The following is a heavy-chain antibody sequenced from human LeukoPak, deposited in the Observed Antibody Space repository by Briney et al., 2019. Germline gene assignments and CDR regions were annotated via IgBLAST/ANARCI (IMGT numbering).Heavy chain of an antibody. Sequence: PGGSLRLSCAASGFTFDDYAMHWVRQAPGKGLEWVSGISWNSGSIGYADSVKGRFTISRDNAKNSLYLQMNSLRAEDTALYYCAKGIAAAGTGNDYWGQGTLVTVSS. D-gene: IGHD6-13*01. V-gene: IGHV3-9*01. CDR1: GFTFDDYA. J-gene: IGHJ4*02. CDR3: AKGIAAAGTGNDY. CDR2: ISWNSGSI.